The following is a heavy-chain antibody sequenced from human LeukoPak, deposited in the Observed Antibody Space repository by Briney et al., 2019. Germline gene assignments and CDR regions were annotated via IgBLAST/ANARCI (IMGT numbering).Heavy chain of an antibody. D-gene: IGHD6-13*01. CDR1: GGSIRDHY. CDR3: SSHVSAAAGGR. CDR2: IHHSGSI. J-gene: IGHJ4*02. V-gene: IGHV4-34*01. Sequence: NPSETLSLTCAVSGGSIRDHYWSWIRQPPGEGLEWIAEIHHSGSIKYNPSLQSRVTISMDTSKNQFSLKLNSVTAADTAVYYCSSHVSAAAGGRWGPGTLVTISS.